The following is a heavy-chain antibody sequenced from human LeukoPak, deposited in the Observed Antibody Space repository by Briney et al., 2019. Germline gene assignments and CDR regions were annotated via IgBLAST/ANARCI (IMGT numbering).Heavy chain of an antibody. CDR2: INPNSGGT. D-gene: IGHD3-10*01. V-gene: IGHV1-2*02. CDR3: ARDRDGSGSYARGDDNWFDP. CDR1: GYTFTGYY. Sequence: ASVKVSCKASGYTFTGYYMHWVRQAPGQGLEWMGWINPNSGGTNYAQKFQGRVTMTRDTSISTAYMELSRLRSEDTAVYYCARDRDGSGSYARGDDNWFDPWGQGTLVTVSS. J-gene: IGHJ5*02.